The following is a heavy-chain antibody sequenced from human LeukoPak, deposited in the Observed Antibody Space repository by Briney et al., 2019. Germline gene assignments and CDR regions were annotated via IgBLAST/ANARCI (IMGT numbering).Heavy chain of an antibody. D-gene: IGHD1-1*01. CDR1: GYTFTGYS. J-gene: IGHJ4*02. CDR2: INPNSGGT. V-gene: IGHV1-2*06. CDR3: ARAIGKRNWNDLGY. Sequence: ASVKVSCKPSGYTFTGYSMHWVRQAPGQGLEWMGRINPNSGGTNYAQTFQGRVTMTSDTSISTAYMELSRLRSDDTAVYYCARAIGKRNWNDLGYWGQGTLVTVSS.